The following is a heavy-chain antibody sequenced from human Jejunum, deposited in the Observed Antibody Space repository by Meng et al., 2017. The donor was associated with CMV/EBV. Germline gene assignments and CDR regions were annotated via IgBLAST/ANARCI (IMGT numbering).Heavy chain of an antibody. CDR3: ATAGQYRLDN. CDR2: MNSDGSTT. V-gene: IGHV3-74*01. D-gene: IGHD2-2*01. Sequence: EVRLGESGGGLFQPGGSLGLSCAGSGFTFSTYWMLWVRQGPGEGLVWVSRMNSDGSTTDYADSVKGRFTISRDNAKNTLYLQMNSLRVDDTAVYYCATAGQYRLDNWGHGTLVTVSS. CDR1: GFTFSTYW. J-gene: IGHJ4*01.